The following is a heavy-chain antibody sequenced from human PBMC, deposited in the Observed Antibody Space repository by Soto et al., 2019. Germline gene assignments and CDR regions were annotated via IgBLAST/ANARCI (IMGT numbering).Heavy chain of an antibody. CDR3: AEGYYYDSSAKAGFDY. D-gene: IGHD3-22*01. V-gene: IGHV3-30-3*01. Sequence: QVQLVESGGGVVQPGRSLRLSCAASGFTFSSYAMHWVRQAPGKGLEWVAVISYDGSNKYYADSVKGRFTISRDNSKNTLYLQMKSLRAEDMAVYYCAEGYYYDSSAKAGFDYWGQGTLVTVS. J-gene: IGHJ4*02. CDR1: GFTFSSYA. CDR2: ISYDGSNK.